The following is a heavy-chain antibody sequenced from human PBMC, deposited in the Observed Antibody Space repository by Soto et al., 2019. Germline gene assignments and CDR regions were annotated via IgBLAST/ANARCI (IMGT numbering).Heavy chain of an antibody. V-gene: IGHV3-23*01. CDR2: ISGSGGTT. CDR1: GFTLSSYA. Sequence: EVQLLESGGGLVQPGGSLRLSCAASGFTLSSYAMNWVRQAPGKGLEWVSAISGSGGTTYYADSVKGRFTISRDNXQNTLHLQMNSLRVEDMAVYYCAKAQAGQWFSFDYWGQGTLVTVSS. J-gene: IGHJ4*02. D-gene: IGHD3-22*01. CDR3: AKAQAGQWFSFDY.